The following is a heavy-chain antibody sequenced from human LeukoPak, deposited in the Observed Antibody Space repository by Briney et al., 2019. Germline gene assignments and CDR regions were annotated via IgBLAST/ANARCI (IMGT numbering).Heavy chain of an antibody. D-gene: IGHD2-15*01. CDR3: AREALLYYFDY. CDR1: CASISNGDYY. J-gene: IGHJ4*02. V-gene: IGHV4-30-4*08. Sequence: PSQTLSLTCTASCASISNGDYYWTWIRQTPGEGLEWIGYIYHSGSTYYNPSLKSRLTISLDTSENQLSLSLNSVTAADTAVYYCAREALLYYFDYWGQGTPVTVSS. CDR2: IYHSGST.